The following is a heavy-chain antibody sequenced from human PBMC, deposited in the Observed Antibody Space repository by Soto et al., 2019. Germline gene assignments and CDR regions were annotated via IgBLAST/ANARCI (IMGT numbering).Heavy chain of an antibody. CDR2: INSDGSST. V-gene: IGHV3-74*01. CDR3: ARDDAENYYGMDV. J-gene: IGHJ6*02. CDR1: EFTVSTNY. Sequence: GGSLRLSCAASEFTVSTNYMSWVRRAPGRGLEWVSRINSDGSSTSYADSVKGRFTISRDNAKNTLYLQMNSLRAEDTAVYYCARDDAENYYGMDVWGQGTTVTVSS.